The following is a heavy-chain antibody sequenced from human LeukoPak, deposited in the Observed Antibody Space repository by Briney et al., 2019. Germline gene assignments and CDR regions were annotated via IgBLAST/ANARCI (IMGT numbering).Heavy chain of an antibody. CDR2: ICGSSDNT. Sequence: GSLRVSCAASGFTFSRFAMSWVRQAPGKGLEWVSTICGSSDNTYNADSVKGRFTISRDNSKNTVYLQMNSLRVDDTAVYYCARVKVGITYWFDPWGQGTLVTVSS. V-gene: IGHV3-23*01. CDR1: GFTFSRFA. D-gene: IGHD1-26*01. CDR3: ARVKVGITYWFDP. J-gene: IGHJ5*02.